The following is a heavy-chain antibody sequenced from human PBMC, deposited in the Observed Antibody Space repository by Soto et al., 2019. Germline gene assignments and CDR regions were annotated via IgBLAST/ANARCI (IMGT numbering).Heavy chain of an antibody. CDR1: GSTFSSFA. CDR3: ARGNNPYYDFWSGPYYYYYYGMDV. Sequence: SVKVSCNASGSTFSSFAISWVRQAPGQVLEWMGGIIPMFGTANYAQKFQGRVTITADESTSTAYMELSSLRSEDTAAYYCARGNNPYYDFWSGPYYYYYYGMDVWGQGTTVTVSS. V-gene: IGHV1-69*13. D-gene: IGHD3-3*01. J-gene: IGHJ6*02. CDR2: IIPMFGTA.